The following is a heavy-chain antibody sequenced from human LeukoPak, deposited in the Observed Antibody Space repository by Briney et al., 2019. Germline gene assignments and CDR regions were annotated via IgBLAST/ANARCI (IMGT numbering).Heavy chain of an antibody. V-gene: IGHV3-33*01. Sequence: GGSLRLSCAASGFTFSSYGMHWVRQAPGKGLEWVTLIWYDGSNKYYADSVKGRFTISRDNSKNTLYLQMNSLRAEDTAVYYCATIGDIVATRYFDYWGQGTLVTVSS. CDR1: GFTFSSYG. D-gene: IGHD5-12*01. J-gene: IGHJ4*02. CDR3: ATIGDIVATRYFDY. CDR2: IWYDGSNK.